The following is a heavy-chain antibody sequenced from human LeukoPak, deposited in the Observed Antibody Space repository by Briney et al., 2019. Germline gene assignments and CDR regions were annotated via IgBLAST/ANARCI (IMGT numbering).Heavy chain of an antibody. J-gene: IGHJ4*02. CDR1: GFTFISHT. CDR3: VKGRSGTLYYFDY. CDR2: VSGNGANT. Sequence: GESLRLSCAASGFTFISHTMSWIRQAPGKGLEWVSGVSGNGANTYYADSVKGRFTISRDNSKNTLYLQMNSLRAEDTAVYYCVKGRSGTLYYFDYWGQGTLVTVSS. D-gene: IGHD3-10*01. V-gene: IGHV3-23*01.